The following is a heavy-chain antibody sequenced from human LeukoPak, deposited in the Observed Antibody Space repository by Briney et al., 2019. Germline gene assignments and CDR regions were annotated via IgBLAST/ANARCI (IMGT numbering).Heavy chain of an antibody. CDR2: IYSGGST. V-gene: IGHV3-53*01. J-gene: IGHJ4*02. CDR3: ARAGAAAGTFDY. Sequence: GGSLRLSCAASGFTVSSNYMSWVRQAPGKGLEWVSVIYSGGSTYYADSVKGRFTISRDNSKNTLYHQMNSLRAEDTAVYYCARAGAAAGTFDYWGQGTLVTVSS. D-gene: IGHD6-13*01. CDR1: GFTVSSNY.